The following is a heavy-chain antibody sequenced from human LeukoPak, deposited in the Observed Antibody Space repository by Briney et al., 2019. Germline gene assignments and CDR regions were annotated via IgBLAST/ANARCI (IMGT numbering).Heavy chain of an antibody. Sequence: PGGSLRLSCAASGFTFSTYWMNWYRQAPGKGLEWVGNINQDASEINYVDSVRGRFTISRDNATNSLHLQMNSLRAEDTAVYYCATDRDNSDWQKRFDSWGQGTLVTVSS. V-gene: IGHV3-7*01. CDR1: GFTFSTYW. CDR2: INQDASEI. CDR3: ATDRDNSDWQKRFDS. J-gene: IGHJ4*02. D-gene: IGHD2-21*02.